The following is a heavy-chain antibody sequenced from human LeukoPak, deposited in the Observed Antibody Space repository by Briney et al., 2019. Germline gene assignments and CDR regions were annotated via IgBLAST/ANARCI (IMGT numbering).Heavy chain of an antibody. D-gene: IGHD2-2*01. J-gene: IGHJ6*03. CDR1: GYTFTSYY. Sequence: GASVKVSCKASGYTFTSYYMHWVRQAPGQGLEWMGIINPSGGSTSYAQKFQGRVTMTRDMSTSTVYMELSSLRSEDTAVYYCARDQYCSSTSCYDYYYYYMDVWGKGTTVTVSS. CDR2: INPSGGST. CDR3: ARDQYCSSTSCYDYYYYYMDV. V-gene: IGHV1-46*01.